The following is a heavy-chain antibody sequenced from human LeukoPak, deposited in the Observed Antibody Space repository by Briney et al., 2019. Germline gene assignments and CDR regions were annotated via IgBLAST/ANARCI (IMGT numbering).Heavy chain of an antibody. Sequence: GGSLRLSCTGSGFTFSSYWMTWVRQASGKGLEWVGRIRSKANSYATAYAASVKGRFTISRDDSKNTAYLQMNSLKTEDTAVYYCTRLGVGATLYWGQGTLVTVSS. V-gene: IGHV3-73*01. D-gene: IGHD1-26*01. CDR3: TRLGVGATLY. J-gene: IGHJ4*02. CDR2: IRSKANSYAT. CDR1: GFTFSSYW.